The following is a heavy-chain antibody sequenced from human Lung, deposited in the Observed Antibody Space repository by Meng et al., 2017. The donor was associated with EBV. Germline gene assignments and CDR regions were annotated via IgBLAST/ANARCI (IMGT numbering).Heavy chain of an antibody. D-gene: IGHD3-22*01. CDR1: GGSFSGYY. CDR2: INHSGST. Sequence: QVCLQQWGSGLFKPSGTLSPTWAVYGGSFSGYYWSWIRQPPGKGLEWIGEINHSGSTNYNPSLKSRVTISVDTSKNQFSLKLSSVTAADTAVYYCARALFDYYDSSGYYDYWGQGTLVTVSS. V-gene: IGHV4-34*01. CDR3: ARALFDYYDSSGYYDY. J-gene: IGHJ4*02.